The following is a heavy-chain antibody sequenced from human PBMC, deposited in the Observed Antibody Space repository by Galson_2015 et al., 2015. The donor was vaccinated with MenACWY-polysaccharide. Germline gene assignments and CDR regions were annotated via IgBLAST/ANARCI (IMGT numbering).Heavy chain of an antibody. J-gene: IGHJ4*02. CDR2: ISYDGSNK. CDR1: GFPFSDSW. V-gene: IGHV3-30*03. D-gene: IGHD3-9*01. Sequence: SLRLSCAASGFPFSDSWMTWIRQAPGKGLEWVAVISYDGSNKFYADSVKGRFTISRDDSQNTLFLQLNSLRAEDTAVYYCARDASPLGRYFDSKGWDYWGQGSLVTVSS. CDR3: ARDASPLGRYFDSKGWDY.